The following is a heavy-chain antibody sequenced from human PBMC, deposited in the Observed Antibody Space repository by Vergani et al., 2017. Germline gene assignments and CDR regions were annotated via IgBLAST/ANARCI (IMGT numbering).Heavy chain of an antibody. J-gene: IGHJ4*02. CDR2: INHSGST. D-gene: IGHD3-9*01. CDR1: GGSFSGYY. Sequence: QVQLQQCGAGLLKPSETLSLTCAVYGGSFSGYYWSWIRQPPGKGLEWIGEINHSGSTNYNPSLKSRVTISVDTSKNQFSLKLSSVTAADTAVYYCARDFFDGYFDYWGQGTLVTVSS. V-gene: IGHV4-34*01. CDR3: ARDFFDGYFDY.